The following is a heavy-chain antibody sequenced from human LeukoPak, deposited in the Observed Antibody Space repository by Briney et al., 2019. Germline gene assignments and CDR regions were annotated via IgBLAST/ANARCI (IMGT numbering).Heavy chain of an antibody. CDR2: IQYDGSNE. V-gene: IGHV3-30*02. J-gene: IGHJ4*02. Sequence: GGSLRLSCAASGFTFSSYWMSWVRQAPGKGLEWVAYIQYDGSNEQFADSVKGRFSISRDSSKNILYLQVNSLRAEDTAVYYCAKDKLKHLLWFGELLTYYFDYWGQGTLVTVSS. CDR1: GFTFSSYW. CDR3: AKDKLKHLLWFGELLTYYFDY. D-gene: IGHD3-10*01.